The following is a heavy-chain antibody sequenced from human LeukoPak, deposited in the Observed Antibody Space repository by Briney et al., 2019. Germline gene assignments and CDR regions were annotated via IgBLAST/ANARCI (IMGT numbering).Heavy chain of an antibody. CDR2: IYHAGST. Sequence: PSETLSLTCTVSGASISSSNWWTWVRQPPGEALEWMGEIYHAGSTKYNPALKRRLTISVDKSNNSFSLSLTSVTAADTAFYYCARSVAVTGQFDFWGQGTLVTVSS. D-gene: IGHD6-19*01. CDR3: ARSVAVTGQFDF. V-gene: IGHV4-4*02. CDR1: GASISSSNW. J-gene: IGHJ4*02.